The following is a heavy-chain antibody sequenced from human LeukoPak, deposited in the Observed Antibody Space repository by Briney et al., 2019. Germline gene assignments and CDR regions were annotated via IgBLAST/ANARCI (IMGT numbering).Heavy chain of an antibody. CDR3: AKFSQWWIGPNSGSSLDY. CDR1: GFTFSSYA. CDR2: ISGSGGST. J-gene: IGHJ4*02. D-gene: IGHD1-26*01. V-gene: IGHV3-23*01. Sequence: GGSLRLSCAASGFTFSSYAMSWVRQAPGKELEWVSAISGSGGSTYYADSVKGRFTISRDNSKNTLYLQMNSLRAEDTAVYYCAKFSQWWIGPNSGSSLDYWGQGTLVTVSS.